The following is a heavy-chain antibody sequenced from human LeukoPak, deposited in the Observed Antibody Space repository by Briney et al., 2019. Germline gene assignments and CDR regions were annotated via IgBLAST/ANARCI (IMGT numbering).Heavy chain of an antibody. CDR3: ARSEAIYSSSVSRFDP. V-gene: IGHV4-59*01. J-gene: IGHJ5*02. CDR2: ISHTGNT. CDR1: GDSISSYY. Sequence: SETLSLTCTVSGDSISSYYWSWIRQPPGKGLEWIGYISHTGNTNYNPSLTGRLTISLDTSKSQVSLQLTSVTAADTAVYYCARSEAIYSSSVSRFDPWGQGTLATVSS. D-gene: IGHD6-13*01.